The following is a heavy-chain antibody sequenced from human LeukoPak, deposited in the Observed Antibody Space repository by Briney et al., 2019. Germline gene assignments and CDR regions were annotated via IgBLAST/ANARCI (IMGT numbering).Heavy chain of an antibody. CDR1: GGSISSYY. CDR2: IYYSGST. D-gene: IGHD2-2*02. V-gene: IGHV4-59*12. J-gene: IGHJ5*02. CDR3: ARGYCSSTSCYTDWFDP. Sequence: SKTLSLTCTVSGGSISSYYWSWIRQPPGKGLEWIGYIYYSGSTYYNPSLKSRVTISVDRSKNQFSLKLSSVTAADTAVYYCARGYCSSTSCYTDWFDPWGQGTLVTVSS.